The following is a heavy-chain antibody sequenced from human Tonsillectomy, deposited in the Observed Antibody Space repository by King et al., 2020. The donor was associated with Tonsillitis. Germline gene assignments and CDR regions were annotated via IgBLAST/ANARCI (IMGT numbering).Heavy chain of an antibody. CDR3: AKLGSFDY. V-gene: IGHV3-23*04. CDR1: GFTFSSDA. D-gene: IGHD3-10*01. J-gene: IGHJ4*02. Sequence: VQLVESGGGLVQPGGSLRLACAASGFTFSSDAMSWVLQAPGEGLEWGSAISGSGGSTYYADSVKGRFTISRDNSKNTLYLQMNSLRAEDTAVYYCAKLGSFDYWGQGTLVTVSS. CDR2: ISGSGGST.